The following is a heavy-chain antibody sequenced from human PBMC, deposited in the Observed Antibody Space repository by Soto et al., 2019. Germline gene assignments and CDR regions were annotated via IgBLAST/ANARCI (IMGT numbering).Heavy chain of an antibody. Sequence: PSETLSLTCTVSGGSISSGDYYWSWVRQPRGKGLEWIGYIYYSGSTYYNPSLKSRVTISVDTSKNQFSLKLSSVTAADTAVYYCARDGPLQLWDYYYGMDVWGQGTTVTVSS. V-gene: IGHV4-30-4*01. D-gene: IGHD5-18*01. CDR2: IYYSGST. J-gene: IGHJ6*02. CDR3: ARDGPLQLWDYYYGMDV. CDR1: GGSISSGDYY.